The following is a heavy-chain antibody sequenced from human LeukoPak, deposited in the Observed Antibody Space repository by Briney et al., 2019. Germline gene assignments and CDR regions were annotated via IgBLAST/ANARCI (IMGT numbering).Heavy chain of an antibody. Sequence: ASVKVSCKASGYTFTSYAMHWVRQAPGQRLEWMGWINAGNGNTKYSQKFQGRVTITRDTSASTAYMELSSLRSEDTAVYYCARGTRAIFGVVIHYYYYGMDVWGQGTTVTVSS. J-gene: IGHJ6*02. D-gene: IGHD3-3*01. V-gene: IGHV1-3*01. CDR1: GYTFTSYA. CDR3: ARGTRAIFGVVIHYYYYGMDV. CDR2: INAGNGNT.